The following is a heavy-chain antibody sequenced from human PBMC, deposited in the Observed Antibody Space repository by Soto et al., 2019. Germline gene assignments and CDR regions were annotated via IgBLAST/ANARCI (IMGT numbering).Heavy chain of an antibody. CDR2: IYYSGST. CDR1: GGSISSGGYY. Sequence: PSETLSLTCTVSGGSISSGGYYWSWIRQHPGKGLEWIGYIYYSGSTYYNPSLKSRVTISVDTSKNQFSLKLSSVTAADTAVYYCAREGTRRSSIAARHNWFDPWGQGTLVTVSS. J-gene: IGHJ5*02. D-gene: IGHD6-6*01. CDR3: AREGTRRSSIAARHNWFDP. V-gene: IGHV4-31*03.